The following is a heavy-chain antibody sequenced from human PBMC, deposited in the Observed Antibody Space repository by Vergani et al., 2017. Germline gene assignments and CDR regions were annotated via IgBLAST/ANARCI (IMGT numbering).Heavy chain of an antibody. J-gene: IGHJ4*02. CDR1: GGSISSYY. D-gene: IGHD6-13*01. Sequence: QVQLQESGPGLVKPSETLSLTCTVSGGSISSYYWSWIRQPQGTGLEWIGYIYYSGSTNYNPSLKSRVTISVYTSKNQFSLKLSSVTAADTAVYYCARERVAAALFDYWGQGTLVTVSS. CDR2: IYYSGST. CDR3: ARERVAAALFDY. V-gene: IGHV4-59*01.